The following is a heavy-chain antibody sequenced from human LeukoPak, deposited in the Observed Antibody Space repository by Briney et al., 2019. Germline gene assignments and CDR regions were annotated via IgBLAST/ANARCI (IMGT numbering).Heavy chain of an antibody. CDR1: GFNFSTYS. CDR3: ARDRVKGGYDWGDFDY. CDR2: MSFDGSKT. D-gene: IGHD5-12*01. V-gene: IGHV3-30*03. J-gene: IGHJ4*02. Sequence: GGSLRLSCAASGFNFSTYSMHWVRHTPATGLEWLAVMSFDGSKTYHADSVKGRFIVSRDNSKKTLFLQMNSLRPEDAAVYFCARDRVKGGYDWGDFDYWGQGTLVIVSS.